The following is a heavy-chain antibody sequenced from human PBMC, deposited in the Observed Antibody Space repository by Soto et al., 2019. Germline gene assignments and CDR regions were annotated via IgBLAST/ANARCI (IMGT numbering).Heavy chain of an antibody. CDR2: ISGSGTST. J-gene: IGHJ3*02. D-gene: IGHD2-15*01. V-gene: IGHV3-23*01. CDR3: AKGAAYCSGCSCYSSLIRAFDI. CDR1: GFTFNSYG. Sequence: EVQLLDSGGGLVQPGGSLRLSCAASGFTFNSYGMSWVRQAPGKGLEWVSAISGSGTSTYYADSVKGRFTISRDNSKNTMYLQMNSLRAEDTAVYYCAKGAAYCSGCSCYSSLIRAFDIWGQGTMVTVSS.